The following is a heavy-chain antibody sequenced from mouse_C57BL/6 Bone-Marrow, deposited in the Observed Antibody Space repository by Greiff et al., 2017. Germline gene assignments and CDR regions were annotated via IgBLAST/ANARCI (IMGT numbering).Heavy chain of an antibody. J-gene: IGHJ4*01. Sequence: VHLVESGAELVKPGASVKISCKASGYAFSSYWMNWVKQRPGKGLEWIGQIYPGDGDTNYNGKFKGKATLTADKSSSTAYMQLSSLTSEDSAVYFCARCAYYYGSSFAMDYWGQGTSVTVSS. CDR3: ARCAYYYGSSFAMDY. CDR1: GYAFSSYW. D-gene: IGHD1-1*01. CDR2: IYPGDGDT. V-gene: IGHV1-80*01.